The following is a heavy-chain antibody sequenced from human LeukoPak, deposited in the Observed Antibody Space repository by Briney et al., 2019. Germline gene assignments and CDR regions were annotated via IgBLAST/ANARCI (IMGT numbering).Heavy chain of an antibody. V-gene: IGHV4-59*01. CDR2: IYYSGST. CDR1: GGSISSYY. J-gene: IGHJ6*02. D-gene: IGHD2-15*01. Sequence: SETLSLTCTVSGGSISSYYWSWIRQPPGKGLEWIGYIYYSGSTNYNPSLKSRVTISVDTSKNQFSLKLSSVTAADTAVYYCARGSWTYYYGTDVWGQGTTVTVSS. CDR3: ARGSWTYYYGTDV.